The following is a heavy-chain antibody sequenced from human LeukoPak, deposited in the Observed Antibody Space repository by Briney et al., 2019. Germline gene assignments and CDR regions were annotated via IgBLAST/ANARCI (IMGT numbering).Heavy chain of an antibody. D-gene: IGHD3-22*01. CDR1: GFTFSSYS. CDR2: ISSSSSYI. CDR3: ASGAYDSSGYYYPSWFDP. Sequence: PRGSLRLSCAASGFTFSSYSMNWVRQAPGKGLEWVSSISSSSSYIYYADSVKGRFTISRDNAKNSLYLQMNSLRAEDTAVYYCASGAYDSSGYYYPSWFDPWGQGTLVTVSS. V-gene: IGHV3-21*01. J-gene: IGHJ5*02.